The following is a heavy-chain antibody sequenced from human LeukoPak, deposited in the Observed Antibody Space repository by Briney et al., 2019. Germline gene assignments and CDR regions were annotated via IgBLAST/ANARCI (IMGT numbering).Heavy chain of an antibody. Sequence: SQTLSLTCAISGDSVSSNSAAWNWIRQXXXXXXXXXGRXXXXSXXXXDYAVSVKSRITINPDTSKNQFSLQLNSVTPEDTAVYYCARVSYVLGYCSGGSCYRNWFDPWGQGTLVTVSS. J-gene: IGHJ5*02. CDR2: XXXXSXXXX. V-gene: IGHV6-1*01. D-gene: IGHD2-15*01. CDR3: ARVSYVLGYCSGGSCYRNWFDP. CDR1: GDSVSSNSAA.